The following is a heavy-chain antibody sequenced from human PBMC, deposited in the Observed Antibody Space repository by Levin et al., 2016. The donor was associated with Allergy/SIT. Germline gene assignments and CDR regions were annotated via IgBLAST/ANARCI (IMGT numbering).Heavy chain of an antibody. Sequence: RQAPGKGLEWVSYISSSSSYTNYADSVKGRFTISRDNAKNSLYLQMNSLRADDTAVYYCARDSIAGIYWFDPWGQGTLVTVSS. V-gene: IGHV3-11*05. J-gene: IGHJ5*02. CDR2: ISSSSSYT. CDR3: ARDSIAGIYWFDP. D-gene: IGHD5-12*01.